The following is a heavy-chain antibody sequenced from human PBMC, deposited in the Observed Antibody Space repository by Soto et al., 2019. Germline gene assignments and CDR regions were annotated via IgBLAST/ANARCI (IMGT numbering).Heavy chain of an antibody. V-gene: IGHV3-21*01. D-gene: IGHD6-19*01. J-gene: IGHJ6*03. CDR2: ISSSSSYI. CDR3: ARVGGDSGWDKYYYYYYMDV. Sequence: GGSLRLSCAASGFTFSSYSMNWVRQAPGKGLEWVSSISSSSSYIYYADSVKGRFTISRDNAKNSLYLQMNSLRAEDTAVYYCARVGGDSGWDKYYYYYYMDVWGKGTTVTVSS. CDR1: GFTFSSYS.